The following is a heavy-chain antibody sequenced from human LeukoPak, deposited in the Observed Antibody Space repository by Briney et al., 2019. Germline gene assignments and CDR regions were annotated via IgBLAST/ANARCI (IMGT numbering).Heavy chain of an antibody. J-gene: IGHJ4*02. D-gene: IGHD4-17*01. CDR1: GGSISSSSYY. CDR3: ARGPLRDYGDYFDF. CDR2: IYYSGST. V-gene: IGHV4-39*07. Sequence: SETLSLTCTVSGGSISSSSYYWGWIRQPPGKGLEWIGNIYYSGSTYYNPSLKSRVTISVDTSKNQFSLKLSSVTAADTAVYYCARGPLRDYGDYFDFWGQGTLVTVSS.